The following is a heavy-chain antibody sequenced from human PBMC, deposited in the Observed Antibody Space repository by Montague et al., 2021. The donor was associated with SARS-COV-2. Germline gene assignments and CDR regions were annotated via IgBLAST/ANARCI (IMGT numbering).Heavy chain of an antibody. CDR2: ISASGTDI. Sequence: SLRLSCAASGFTFTDYFMFWSRQAPGKGLEWISYISASGTDIYYXXSLKGRFTISRDNAKNSLYLQMNSLRAEDTAVCYCARDIHTSSREGVDVWGQGTTVTVSS. V-gene: IGHV3-11*01. J-gene: IGHJ6*02. CDR3: ARDIHTSSREGVDV. CDR1: GFTFTDYF. D-gene: IGHD6-13*01.